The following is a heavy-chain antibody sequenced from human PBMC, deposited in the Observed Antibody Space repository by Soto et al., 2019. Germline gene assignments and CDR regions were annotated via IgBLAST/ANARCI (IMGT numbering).Heavy chain of an antibody. CDR1: GFSFDSHS. V-gene: IGHV3-23*01. D-gene: IGHD5-12*01. CDR2: ISGSGYSK. CDR3: TNYRGDRWSTSAIDA. Sequence: EVQLLESGGGLVQPGGSLKLSCAASGFSFDSHSMSWVLQAPGKGLEWVAGISGSGYSKYHADSVRGRFTISRDNSRKTLNLQMTSLRDEDTALYYCTNYRGDRWSTSAIDAWGQGTEVTVYS. J-gene: IGHJ5*02.